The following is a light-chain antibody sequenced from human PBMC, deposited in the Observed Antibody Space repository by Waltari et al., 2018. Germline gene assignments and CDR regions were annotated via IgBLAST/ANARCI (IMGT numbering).Light chain of an antibody. CDR2: DGS. Sequence: QSALTQPASVSGFPGQSITISCTGTSSDVGSYNLVSWYQQYPGKAPKLMIYDGSKRPFGVSNRPSVSKSGNTASLTISGLQAEDAADYYCCPYADSSTLVFGGGTKLTVL. V-gene: IGLV2-23*01. CDR3: CPYADSSTLV. J-gene: IGLJ3*02. CDR1: SSDVGSYNL.